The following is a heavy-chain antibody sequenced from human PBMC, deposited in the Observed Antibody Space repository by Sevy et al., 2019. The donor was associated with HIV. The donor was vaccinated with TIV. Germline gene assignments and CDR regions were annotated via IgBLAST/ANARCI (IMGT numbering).Heavy chain of an antibody. D-gene: IGHD2-2*02. V-gene: IGHV3-21*01. CDR3: SRDLVLPTTIDYFYYCMDV. CDR2: ISSSSTYI. Sequence: GGSLRLSCAASGFTFNTNSMNWVRQAPGKGLEWVSSISSSSTYIYYADSVKGRFTISRDNAKNSLYLQMNSLRAEDTAVYYCSRDLVLPTTIDYFYYCMDVWGQGTTVTVSS. CDR1: GFTFNTNS. J-gene: IGHJ6*02.